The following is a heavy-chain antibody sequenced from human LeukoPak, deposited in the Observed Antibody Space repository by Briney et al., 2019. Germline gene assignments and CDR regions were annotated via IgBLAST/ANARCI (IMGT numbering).Heavy chain of an antibody. CDR2: IRSNGATA. V-gene: IGHV3-23*01. CDR3: ARGQEFDDGVFDS. Sequence: GGSLRLPCAPSGFSFSSFAMTGVRQAPGKGLEWVSSIRSNGATAYNADSVKGRFTISRDNSKNTVYLQMNSLRVEDTAIYYCARGQEFDDGVFDSWGQGTLVTVSS. CDR1: GFSFSSFA. J-gene: IGHJ4*02. D-gene: IGHD1-1*01.